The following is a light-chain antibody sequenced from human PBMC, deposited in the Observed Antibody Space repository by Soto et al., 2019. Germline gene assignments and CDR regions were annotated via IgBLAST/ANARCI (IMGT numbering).Light chain of an antibody. J-gene: IGLJ3*02. CDR2: STA. Sequence: QAVVTQEPSLTVSPGGTVTLTCASSTGAVTRAFYPSWVHQRPGQAPRALIYSTANKHSWTPARFSGSLLGGKAALTLSGVQPEDEADYSCLLYYGGAQSWVFGGGTKVTVL. V-gene: IGLV7-43*01. CDR3: LLYYGGAQSWV. CDR1: TGAVTRAFY.